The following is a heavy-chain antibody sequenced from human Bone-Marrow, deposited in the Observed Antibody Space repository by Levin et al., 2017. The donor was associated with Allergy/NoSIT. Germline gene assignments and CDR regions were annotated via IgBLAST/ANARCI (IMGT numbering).Heavy chain of an antibody. CDR3: VRIRRGYCADVNCYSFDP. V-gene: IGHV5-51*01. CDR2: IYPDDSDT. CDR1: GYTFNNYW. D-gene: IGHD2-8*01. Sequence: KAGGSLRLSCEGSGYTFNNYWIAWVRQMPGKGLEWIGIIYPDDSDTTYSPSFQGQVTISVDKSISTGYLQWSSLKASDTAIYYCVRIRRGYCADVNCYSFDPRGQGTLVTVSS. J-gene: IGHJ5*02.